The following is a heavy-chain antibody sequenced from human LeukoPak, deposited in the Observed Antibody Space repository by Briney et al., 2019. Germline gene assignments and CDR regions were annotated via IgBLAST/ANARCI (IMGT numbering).Heavy chain of an antibody. CDR1: GFTFSSYA. CDR3: AREDYGDYVDY. V-gene: IGHV3-23*01. D-gene: IGHD4-17*01. J-gene: IGHJ4*02. CDR2: ISDSGDYT. Sequence: GGSLRLSCAASGFTFSSYALSWVRQAPGKGLEWVSAISDSGDYTYYADSVKGRFTISRDNSKNTLYLQMNSLRAEDTAVYYCAREDYGDYVDYWGQGTLVTVSS.